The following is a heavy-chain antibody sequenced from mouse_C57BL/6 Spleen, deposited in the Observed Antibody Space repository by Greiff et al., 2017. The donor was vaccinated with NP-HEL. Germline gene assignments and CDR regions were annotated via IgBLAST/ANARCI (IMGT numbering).Heavy chain of an antibody. V-gene: IGHV1-15*01. CDR1: GYTFTDYE. J-gene: IGHJ1*03. CDR3: TRGGSNYWYFDV. D-gene: IGHD1-1*01. CDR2: IDPETGGT. Sequence: VQLQQSGAELVRPGASVTLSCKASGYTFTDYEMHWVKQTPVHGLEWIGAIDPETGGTAYNQKFKGKTILTADKSSSTAYMELRSLTSEDSAVYYCTRGGSNYWYFDVWGTGTTVTVSS.